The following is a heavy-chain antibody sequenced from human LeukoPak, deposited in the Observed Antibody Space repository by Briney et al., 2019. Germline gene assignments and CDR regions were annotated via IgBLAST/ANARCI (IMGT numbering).Heavy chain of an antibody. CDR3: ATYITMVRGPKYYFDY. Sequence: PGGSLRLSCAASGFTFRSYWMSWVRQAPGKGLEWVANIKQDGSEKYYVDSVKGRFTISRDNAKNSLYLQMNSLRAEDRAVYYCATYITMVRGPKYYFDYWGQGILVTVSS. J-gene: IGHJ4*02. V-gene: IGHV3-7*01. CDR2: IKQDGSEK. CDR1: GFTFRSYW. D-gene: IGHD3-10*01.